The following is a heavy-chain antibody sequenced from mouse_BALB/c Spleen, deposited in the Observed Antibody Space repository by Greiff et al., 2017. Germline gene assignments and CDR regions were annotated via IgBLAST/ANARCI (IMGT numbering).Heavy chain of an antibody. CDR3: ARSGSLIAGDY. Sequence: EVQLQESGPELVKPGASVKMSCKASGYTFTSYVMHWVKQKPGQGLEWIGYINPYNDGTKYNEKFKGKATLTSDKSSSTAYMELSSLTSEDSAVYYCARSGSLIAGDYWGQGTTLTVSS. V-gene: IGHV1-14*01. CDR1: GYTFTSYV. J-gene: IGHJ2*01. CDR2: INPYNDGT.